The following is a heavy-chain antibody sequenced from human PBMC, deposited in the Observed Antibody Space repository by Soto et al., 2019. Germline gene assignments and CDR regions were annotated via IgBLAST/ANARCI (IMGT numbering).Heavy chain of an antibody. Sequence: SVKVSCKASGFTFTSSAVQWVRQARGQRLEWIGWIVVGSGNTNYAQKFQERVTITRDMSTSTAYMELSSLRSEDTAVYYCAVFFSNLYEPNAFDIWGPGTMVTV. D-gene: IGHD3-22*01. CDR2: IVVGSGNT. J-gene: IGHJ3*02. CDR3: AVFFSNLYEPNAFDI. CDR1: GFTFTSSA. V-gene: IGHV1-58*01.